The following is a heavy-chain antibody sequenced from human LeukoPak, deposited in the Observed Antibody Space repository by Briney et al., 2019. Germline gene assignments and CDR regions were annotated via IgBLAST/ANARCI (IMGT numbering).Heavy chain of an antibody. CDR3: ARGDSSGYPDY. Sequence: SETPSLTCAVSGGSISSSKWWSWVRQPPGKGLEWIGEIYHSGSTNYNPSLKSRVTISVDKSKDQFSLKLTSVTAADTAVYYCARGDSSGYPDYWGQGSLVTVSS. CDR1: GGSISSSKW. D-gene: IGHD3-22*01. CDR2: IYHSGST. J-gene: IGHJ4*02. V-gene: IGHV4-4*02.